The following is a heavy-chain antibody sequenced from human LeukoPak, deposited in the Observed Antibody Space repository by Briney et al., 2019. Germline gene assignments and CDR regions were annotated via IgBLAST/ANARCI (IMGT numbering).Heavy chain of an antibody. D-gene: IGHD3-10*01. CDR1: GFTFSSYG. V-gene: IGHV3-30*18. J-gene: IGHJ4*02. CDR2: ISYDGSNK. Sequence: GGSLRLSCAASGFTFSSYGMPWVRQAPGKGLEWVAVISYDGSNKYYADSVKGRFTISRDNSKNTLYLQMNSLRAEDTAVYYCAKDLITMVRGLNFDYWGQGTLVTVSS. CDR3: AKDLITMVRGLNFDY.